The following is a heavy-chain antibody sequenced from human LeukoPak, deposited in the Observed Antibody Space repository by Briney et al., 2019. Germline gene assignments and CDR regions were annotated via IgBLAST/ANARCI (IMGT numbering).Heavy chain of an antibody. Sequence: GGSLRLSCAASGFTFSSYSMNWVRQAPGKGLQWVSSISSSSRYIYYANSVKGRFTISRDNAKNSLYLQMNRLRAEDTAVYYCARDPHYYDSTDTYYYYYMDVWGKGTTVTVSS. J-gene: IGHJ6*03. CDR2: ISSSSRYI. CDR1: GFTFSSYS. D-gene: IGHD3-22*01. CDR3: ARDPHYYDSTDTYYYYYMDV. V-gene: IGHV3-21*01.